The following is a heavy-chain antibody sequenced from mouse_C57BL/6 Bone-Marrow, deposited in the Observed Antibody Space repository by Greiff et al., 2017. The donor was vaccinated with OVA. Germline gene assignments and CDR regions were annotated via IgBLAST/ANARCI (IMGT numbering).Heavy chain of an antibody. Sequence: EVQVVESGGGLVKPGGSLKLSCAASGFTFSDYGMHWVRQAPEKGLEWVAYISSGSSTIYYADTVKGRFTISRDNAKNTLFLQMTSLRSEDTAMYYGARRLLWLRAYYYAFDYWGQGTLVTVSA. J-gene: IGHJ4*01. V-gene: IGHV5-17*01. CDR3: ARRLLWLRAYYYAFDY. CDR1: GFTFSDYG. D-gene: IGHD2-2*01. CDR2: ISSGSSTI.